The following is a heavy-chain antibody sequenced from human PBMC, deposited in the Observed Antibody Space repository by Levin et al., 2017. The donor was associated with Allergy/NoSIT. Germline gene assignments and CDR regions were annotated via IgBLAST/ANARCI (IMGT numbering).Heavy chain of an antibody. Sequence: GESLKISCAASGFTFSNSRMHWVRQVPGKGLVWVSRVLSDANFVNYADSVRGRFTISRDNAKNTLYLQMSSLRADDTAVYYCVRDPGSGGHDGYFDVWGRCTLVVVSS. D-gene: IGHD6-25*01. CDR1: GFTFSNSR. CDR2: VLSDANFV. J-gene: IGHJ2*01. V-gene: IGHV3-74*01. CDR3: VRDPGSGGHDGYFDV.